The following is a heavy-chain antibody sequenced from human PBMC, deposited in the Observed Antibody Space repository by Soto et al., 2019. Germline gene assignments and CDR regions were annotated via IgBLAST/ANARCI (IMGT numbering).Heavy chain of an antibody. CDR3: AKDRGSSGWVFDY. V-gene: IGHV3-30*18. CDR1: GFTFSSYG. Sequence: QVQLVESGGGVVQPGRSLRLSCAASGFTFSSYGMHWVRQAPGKGLEWVAVISYDGSNKYYADSVKGRFTISRDNSKNTRYLQMNSLRAEDTAVYYCAKDRGSSGWVFDYWGQGTLVTVSS. J-gene: IGHJ4*02. CDR2: ISYDGSNK. D-gene: IGHD6-19*01.